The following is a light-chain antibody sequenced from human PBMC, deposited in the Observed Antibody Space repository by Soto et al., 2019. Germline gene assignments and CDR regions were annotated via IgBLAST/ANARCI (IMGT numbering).Light chain of an antibody. J-gene: IGKJ1*01. V-gene: IGKV1-16*01. CDR2: AAS. CDR3: QHYNSYSEA. CDR1: QSISNY. Sequence: DIKMTQSPSSLSASVGDRVTISCRARQSISNYLNWYQQKPGKAPKLLIYAASTLQSGVPSRFSGSGSGTEFTLTISSLQPDDFATYYCQHYNSYSEAFGQGTKVDIK.